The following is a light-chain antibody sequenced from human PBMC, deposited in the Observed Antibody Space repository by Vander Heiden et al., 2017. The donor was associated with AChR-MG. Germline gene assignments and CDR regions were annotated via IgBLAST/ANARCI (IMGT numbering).Light chain of an antibody. V-gene: IGKV1-39*01. CDR2: AAS. Sequence: DIQMTKSPSSLSASVGDRVTITCRESQSISSYLNWYQQKPGKAPKLLIYAASSLQSGVPSRFSGSGSGTDFTLTISSLQPEDFATYYCQQSYSTLITFGQGTRLEIK. CDR1: QSISSY. J-gene: IGKJ5*01. CDR3: QQSYSTLIT.